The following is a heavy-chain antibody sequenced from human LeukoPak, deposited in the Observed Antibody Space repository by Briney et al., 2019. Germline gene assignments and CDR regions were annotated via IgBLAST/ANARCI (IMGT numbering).Heavy chain of an antibody. CDR1: GGSISSYY. D-gene: IGHD3-22*01. V-gene: IGHV4-59*01. CDR2: IYYSGST. J-gene: IGHJ4*02. Sequence: PSETLSLTCTVSGGSISSYYWSWIRQPPGKGLEWIGYIYYSGSTNYNPSLKSRVTISVDTSKNQFSLKLSSVTAADTAVYYCARTDGSGYYEGDLYYWGQGTLVTVSS. CDR3: ARTDGSGYYEGDLYY.